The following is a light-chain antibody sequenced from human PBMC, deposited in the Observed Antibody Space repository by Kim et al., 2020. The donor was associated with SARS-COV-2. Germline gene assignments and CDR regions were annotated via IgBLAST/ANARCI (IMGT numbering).Light chain of an antibody. Sequence: DIQMTQSPSSLSASVGDRVTITCRASQSMSIYLNWYQQKPGKAPKLLIYSASSLQSGVPSRFSGSGSGSHFTLTISSLRPEDFAIYYCQQSYSTPYTFGQGTKLEI. CDR1: QSMSIY. V-gene: IGKV1-39*01. CDR2: SAS. J-gene: IGKJ2*01. CDR3: QQSYSTPYT.